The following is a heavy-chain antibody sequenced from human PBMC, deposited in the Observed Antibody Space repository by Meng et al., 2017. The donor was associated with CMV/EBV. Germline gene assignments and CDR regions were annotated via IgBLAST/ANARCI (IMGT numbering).Heavy chain of an antibody. CDR2: IYYSGST. D-gene: IGHD4-17*01. J-gene: IGHJ4*02. CDR3: ARDYGDLRQDY. CDR1: GGSISSSSYY. Sequence: RLQLQASGPGRAKPSETLSLTCTVSGGSISSSSYYWGWIRQPPGKGLEWIGSIYYSGSTYYNPSLKSRVTISVDTSKNQFSLKLSSVTAADTAVYYCARDYGDLRQDYWGQGTLVTGSS. V-gene: IGHV4-39*06.